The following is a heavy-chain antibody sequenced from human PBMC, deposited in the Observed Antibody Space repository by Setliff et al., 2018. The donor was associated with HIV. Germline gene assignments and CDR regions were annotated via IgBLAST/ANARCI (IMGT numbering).Heavy chain of an antibody. CDR3: VTTDYFYGRNKFEY. CDR1: GYSMSGGYN. Sequence: SETLSLTCTVSGYSMSGGYNWGWIRQSPEKGLEWIGNIYHVGTTYYNPSLKSRVTLSVDPSKSQFSLKLTSVTAADTALYYCVTTDYFYGRNKFEYWGQGALVTVSS. V-gene: IGHV4-38-2*02. J-gene: IGHJ4*02. D-gene: IGHD3-10*01. CDR2: IYHVGTT.